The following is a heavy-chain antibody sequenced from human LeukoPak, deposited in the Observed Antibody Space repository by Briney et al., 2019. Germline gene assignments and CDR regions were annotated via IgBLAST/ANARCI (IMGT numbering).Heavy chain of an antibody. D-gene: IGHD4-17*01. CDR2: MNPNSGNT. V-gene: IGHV1-8*03. CDR1: GGTFSNYA. J-gene: IGHJ6*03. CDR3: ARVGGAYGDYGGEYYYYYMDV. Sequence: GASVMVSCKASGGTFSNYAISWVRQATGQGLEWMGWMNPNSGNTGYAQKFQGRVTITRNTSISTAYMELSSLRSEDTAVYYCARVGGAYGDYGGEYYYYYMDVWGKGTTVTVSS.